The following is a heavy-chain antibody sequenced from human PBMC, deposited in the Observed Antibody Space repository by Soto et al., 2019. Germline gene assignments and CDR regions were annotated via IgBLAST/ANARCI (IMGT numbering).Heavy chain of an antibody. CDR3: ARQRVGDRVDSPRLWFDP. D-gene: IGHD3-10*01. CDR2: IYHSGST. Sequence: QVQLQESGPGLVKPSGTLSLTCAVSGGSISSSNWWSWVRQPPGKGLEWIGEIYHSGSTNYNPSLKSRVTISVDKSKNQFSLKLSSVTAADTAVYYCARQRVGDRVDSPRLWFDPWGQGTLVTVSS. CDR1: GGSISSSNW. J-gene: IGHJ5*02. V-gene: IGHV4-4*02.